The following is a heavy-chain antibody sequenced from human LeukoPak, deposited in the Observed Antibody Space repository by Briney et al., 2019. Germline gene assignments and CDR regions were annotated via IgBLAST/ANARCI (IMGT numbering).Heavy chain of an antibody. CDR3: AGSYSRNWSGICEY. CDR1: GGSISSYY. V-gene: IGHV4-4*07. Sequence: PSETLSLTCSVSGGSISSYYWNWIRQPAGKGLEWIGRIYTSGNTDYNPSLKSRVTMSVDTSTNQFSLKLSSVTAADTAVYYCAGSYSRNWSGICEYWGQGTLVTVSS. CDR2: IYTSGNT. J-gene: IGHJ4*02. D-gene: IGHD6-13*01.